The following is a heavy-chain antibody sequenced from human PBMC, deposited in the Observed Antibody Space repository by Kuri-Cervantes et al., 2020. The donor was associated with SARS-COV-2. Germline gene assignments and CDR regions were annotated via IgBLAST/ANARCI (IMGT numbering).Heavy chain of an antibody. J-gene: IGHJ6*02. V-gene: IGHV1-18*01. CDR2: ISAYNGNT. CDR3: ARYCSYSLYYGMDV. D-gene: IGHD6-6*01. Sequence: ASVKVSCKASGYTFTSYGISWVRQAPGQGLEWMGWISAYNGNTNYAQKLQGRVTMTTDTSTSTAYMELRSLRSDDTAVYYCARYCSYSLYYGMDVWGQGTTVTVSS. CDR1: GYTFTSYG.